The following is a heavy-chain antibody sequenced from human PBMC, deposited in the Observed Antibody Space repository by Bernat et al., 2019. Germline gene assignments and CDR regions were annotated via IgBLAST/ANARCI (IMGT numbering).Heavy chain of an antibody. D-gene: IGHD6-19*01. CDR1: GGSISSSSYY. Sequence: QLQLQESGPGLVKPSETLSLTCTVSGGSISSSSYYWGWIRQPPGKGLEGIGSIYYSGITYYNPSLKCRVTISVDTSKNQFSLKLSSVTAADTAVYYCARQGSGWTFDPWGQGTLVTVSS. CDR2: IYYSGIT. J-gene: IGHJ5*02. CDR3: ARQGSGWTFDP. V-gene: IGHV4-39*01.